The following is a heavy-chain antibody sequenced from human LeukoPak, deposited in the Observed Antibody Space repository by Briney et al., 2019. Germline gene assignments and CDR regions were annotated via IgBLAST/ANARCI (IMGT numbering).Heavy chain of an antibody. J-gene: IGHJ4*02. Sequence: PGGSLRLSCAASGFTFSSYWMHWVRQAPGKGLVWVSRINSDGSSTSYADSVKGRFTVSRDNSKNILYMQMNSLGVEDTAVYYCARYDISTYERRAFDYWGQGTLVAVSS. CDR3: ARYDISTYERRAFDY. CDR1: GFTFSSYW. V-gene: IGHV3-74*01. CDR2: INSDGSST. D-gene: IGHD3-9*01.